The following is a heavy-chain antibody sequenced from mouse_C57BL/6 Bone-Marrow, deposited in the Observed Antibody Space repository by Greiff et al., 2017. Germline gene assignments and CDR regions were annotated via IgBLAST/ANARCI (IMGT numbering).Heavy chain of an antibody. V-gene: IGHV14-4*01. Sequence: VQLQQSGAELVRPGASVKLSCTASGFNIKDDYMHWVKQRPEQGLEWIGWIDPENGDTEYASKFQGKATITADTSSNTAYLQLSSLTSEDTAVYYCTPYSSSSHYYAMDYWGQGTSVTVSS. D-gene: IGHD1-1*01. CDR3: TPYSSSSHYYAMDY. CDR1: GFNIKDDY. CDR2: IDPENGDT. J-gene: IGHJ4*01.